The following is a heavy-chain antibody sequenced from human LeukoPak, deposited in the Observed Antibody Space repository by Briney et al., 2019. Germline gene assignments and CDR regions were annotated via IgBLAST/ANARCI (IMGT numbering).Heavy chain of an antibody. CDR1: GGTFSSYA. V-gene: IGHV1-69*05. CDR3: ARETIGYYDSSGNSASDI. D-gene: IGHD3-22*01. Sequence: SVKVSCKASGGTFSSYAISWVRQAPGQGLEWMGGIIPIFGTANYAQKFQGRVTITTDESTSTAYMELSSLRSEDTAVYYCARETIGYYDSSGNSASDIWGQGTMVTVSS. CDR2: IIPIFGTA. J-gene: IGHJ3*02.